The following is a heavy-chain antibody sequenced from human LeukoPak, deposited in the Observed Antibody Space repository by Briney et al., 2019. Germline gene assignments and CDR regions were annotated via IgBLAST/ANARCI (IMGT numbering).Heavy chain of an antibody. J-gene: IGHJ4*02. CDR2: IYYSGST. D-gene: IGHD1-1*01. V-gene: IGHV4-30-4*08. Sequence: PSQTLSLTCTVSGGSISSGDYYWSWIRQPPGKGLEWIGYIYYSGSTYYNPSLKSRLTISVDTSKNQFSLKLSSATAADTAVYYCARVKYTTRPFDYWGQGTLVTVSS. CDR1: GGSISSGDYY. CDR3: ARVKYTTRPFDY.